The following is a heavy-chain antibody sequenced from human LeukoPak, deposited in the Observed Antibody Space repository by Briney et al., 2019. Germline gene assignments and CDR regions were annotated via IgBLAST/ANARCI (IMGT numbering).Heavy chain of an antibody. Sequence: GGSLRLSCADSGFTFDDYAMHWVRQAPGKGLEWVSGISWNSGSIGYADSVKGRFTISRDNAKNSLYLQMNSLRAEDTALYYCAKDRIQIWGGFDHWGQGTLVTVSS. CDR2: ISWNSGSI. J-gene: IGHJ4*02. CDR3: AKDRIQIWGGFDH. D-gene: IGHD5-18*01. V-gene: IGHV3-9*01. CDR1: GFTFDDYA.